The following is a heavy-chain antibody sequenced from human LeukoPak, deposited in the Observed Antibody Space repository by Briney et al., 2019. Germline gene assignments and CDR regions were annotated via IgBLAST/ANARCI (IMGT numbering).Heavy chain of an antibody. V-gene: IGHV3-23*01. J-gene: IGHJ4*02. CDR3: AKSAWDSSGYRLNYFDY. Sequence: PGGSLRLSCAASGFTFSSYAMSWVRQAPGKGLEWVSAISGSGGSTYYADSVKGRFTISRDNSKNTLYLQMNSLRAEDTAVYYCAKSAWDSSGYRLNYFDYWGQGTLVTVSS. CDR1: GFTFSSYA. CDR2: ISGSGGST. D-gene: IGHD3-22*01.